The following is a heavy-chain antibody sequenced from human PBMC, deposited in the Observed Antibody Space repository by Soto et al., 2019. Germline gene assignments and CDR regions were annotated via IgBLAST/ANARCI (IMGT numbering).Heavy chain of an antibody. CDR2: IYYSGST. J-gene: IGHJ2*01. D-gene: IGHD3-10*01. CDR3: ARAQAFLFLWYGDQRDLLSFPTRRSFD. CDR1: YL. Sequence: YLGCRILQPPGKGLEWIGYIYYSGSTNYHPSLKSRVTISVDTSKNQFSLQLSSVTAADTAVYYCARAQAFLFLWYGDQRDLLSFPTRRSFD. V-gene: IGHV4-59*01.